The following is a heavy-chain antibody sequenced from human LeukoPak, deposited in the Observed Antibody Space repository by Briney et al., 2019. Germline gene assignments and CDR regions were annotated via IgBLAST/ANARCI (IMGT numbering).Heavy chain of an antibody. CDR3: TRDRGAYNLYDY. V-gene: IGHV3-49*03. CDR1: GFTFGDSA. CDR2: IRSKAYGETA. Sequence: GGSLRLSCTASGFTFGDSAMSWIRQAPGKGLEWVGFIRSKAYGETADYAASVKGRFTISRDDSKAIAYLQMNSLKTEDTAVYHCTRDRGAYNLYDYWGQGTLVTVSS. D-gene: IGHD1-1*01. J-gene: IGHJ4*02.